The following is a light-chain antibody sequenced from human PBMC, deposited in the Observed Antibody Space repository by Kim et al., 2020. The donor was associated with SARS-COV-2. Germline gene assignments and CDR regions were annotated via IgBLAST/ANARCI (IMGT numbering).Light chain of an antibody. V-gene: IGLV3-25*03. CDR1: ALPKQY. J-gene: IGLJ2*01. CDR3: QSADSSGTVV. CDR2: KDS. Sequence: SYELTQPPSVSVSPGQTARITCSGDALPKQYAYWYQQKPGQAPVLVIYKDSERPSGIPERFPGSSSGTTVTLTISGVQAEDEADYYCQSADSSGTVVFG.